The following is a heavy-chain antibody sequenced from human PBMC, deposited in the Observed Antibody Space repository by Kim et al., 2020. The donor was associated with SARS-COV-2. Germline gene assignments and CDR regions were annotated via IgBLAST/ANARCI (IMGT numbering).Heavy chain of an antibody. CDR2: IYHSGST. CDR3: ARLEYSSSPALDY. Sequence: SETLSLTCAVSGGSISSSNWWSWVRQPPGKGLEWIGEIYHSGSTNYNPSLKSRVTISVDKSKNQFSLKLSSVTAADTAVYYCARLEYSSSPALDYWGQGTLVTVSS. V-gene: IGHV4-4*02. D-gene: IGHD6-6*01. CDR1: GGSISSSNW. J-gene: IGHJ4*02.